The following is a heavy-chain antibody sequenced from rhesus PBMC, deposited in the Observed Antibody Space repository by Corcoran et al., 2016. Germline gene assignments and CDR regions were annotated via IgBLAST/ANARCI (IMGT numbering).Heavy chain of an antibody. J-gene: IGHJ4*01. D-gene: IGHD6-25*01. Sequence: QVQLQASGPGLVKPSETLSLTCAVSGYSIISGYGCRWSRQPPGKGLEGIGYIGGSSGSTNYNPSLKSRVTISKDTSTTQFSLKLGSVTAAETAVYYWARGPDQYSGSWNGFDYWGQGVLVTVSS. CDR3: ARGPDQYSGSWNGFDY. CDR2: IGGSSGST. CDR1: GYSIISGYG. V-gene: IGHV4-127*01.